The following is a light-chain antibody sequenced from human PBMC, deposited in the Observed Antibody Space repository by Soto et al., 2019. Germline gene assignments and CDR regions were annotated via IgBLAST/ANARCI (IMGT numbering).Light chain of an antibody. Sequence: QSALTQPPSASGTPGQRVIISCSGGSSNIGRNTVNWYQHLPGTAPRLLIYTNDQRPSGVPDRFSGSKSGTSASLAISGLQSEDEAEYYCAAWDDTSSFVFGTGTKVTVL. CDR2: TND. CDR1: SSNIGRNT. J-gene: IGLJ1*01. V-gene: IGLV1-44*01. CDR3: AAWDDTSSFV.